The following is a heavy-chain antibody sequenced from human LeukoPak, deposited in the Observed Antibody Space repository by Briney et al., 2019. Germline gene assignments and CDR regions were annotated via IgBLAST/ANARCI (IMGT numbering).Heavy chain of an antibody. D-gene: IGHD3-22*01. V-gene: IGHV4-39*01. CDR3: ARSNNYYDSSGSFDP. Sequence: SETLSLTCTVSGGSIRSSYYYWGWIRQPPGKGLEWIGSIYDSGSTYYNPSLKSRVTISVDTSKNQFSLKLSSVTAADTAVYYCARSNNYYDSSGSFDPWGQGTLVTVSS. CDR1: GGSIRSSYYY. CDR2: IYDSGST. J-gene: IGHJ5*02.